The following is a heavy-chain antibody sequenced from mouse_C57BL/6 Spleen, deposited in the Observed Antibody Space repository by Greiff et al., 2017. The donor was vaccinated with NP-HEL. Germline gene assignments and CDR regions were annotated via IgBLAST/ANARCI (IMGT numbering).Heavy chain of an antibody. J-gene: IGHJ3*01. D-gene: IGHD1-1*01. CDR3: AGNYDGSSPWFAY. CDR2: IDPANGNT. V-gene: IGHV14-3*01. CDR1: GFNIKNTY. Sequence: EVQLQQSVAELVRPGASVKFSCTASGFNIKNTYMHWVKQRPEQGLEWIGRIDPANGNTKYAPKFQGKATITADTSSNTAYLQLSSLTSEDTAIYYCAGNYDGSSPWFAYWGQGTLVTVSA.